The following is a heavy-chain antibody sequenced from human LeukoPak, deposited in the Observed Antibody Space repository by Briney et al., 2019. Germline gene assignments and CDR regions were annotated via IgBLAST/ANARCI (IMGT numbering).Heavy chain of an antibody. D-gene: IGHD6-13*01. Sequence: SVKVSCKASGGTFSSYAISWVRQAPGQGLEWMGGIIPIFGTANYAQRFQGRVTITADESTSTAYMELSSLRSEDTAVYYCATRLHSSSWYYFDYWGQGTLVTVS. V-gene: IGHV1-69*13. CDR3: ATRLHSSSWYYFDY. J-gene: IGHJ4*02. CDR2: IIPIFGTA. CDR1: GGTFSSYA.